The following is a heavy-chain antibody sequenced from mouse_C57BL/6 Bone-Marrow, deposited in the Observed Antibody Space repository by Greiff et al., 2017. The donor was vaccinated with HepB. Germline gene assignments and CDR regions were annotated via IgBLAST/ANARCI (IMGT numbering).Heavy chain of an antibody. CDR2: INPSSGYT. D-gene: IGHD1-1*01. Sequence: QVQLQQSGAELAKPGASVKLSCKASGYTFTSYWMHWVKQRPGQGLEWIGYINPSSGYTKYNQKFKDKATLTADKSSSTAYRQLSSLTYEDSAVYYCARGTVVASYYFDYWGQGTTLTVSS. CDR3: ARGTVVASYYFDY. V-gene: IGHV1-7*01. CDR1: GYTFTSYW. J-gene: IGHJ2*01.